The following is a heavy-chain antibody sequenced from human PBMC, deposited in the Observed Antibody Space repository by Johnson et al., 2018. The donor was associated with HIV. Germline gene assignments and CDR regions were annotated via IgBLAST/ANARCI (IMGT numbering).Heavy chain of an antibody. D-gene: IGHD6-19*01. V-gene: IGHV3-43D*03. CDR3: AKDGHSSGWEGGAFDI. J-gene: IGHJ3*02. CDR2: ISWDGGST. CDR1: GFTFDDYA. Sequence: VQLVESGGVVVQPGGSLRLSCAASGFTFDDYAMHWVRQAPGKGLEWVSLISWDGGSTYYADSVKCRFTISRDNSKNSLYLQMNSLRAEDTALYYCAKDGHSSGWEGGAFDIWGQGTMVTVSS.